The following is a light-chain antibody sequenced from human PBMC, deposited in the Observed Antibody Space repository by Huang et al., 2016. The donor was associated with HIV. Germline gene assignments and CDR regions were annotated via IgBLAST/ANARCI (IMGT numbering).Light chain of an antibody. CDR1: QSISNN. V-gene: IGKV3-15*01. CDR3: QQYNDWLSLT. CDR2: GAS. J-gene: IGKJ4*01. Sequence: EIVMTQPQATLSVSPGERATLSCRASQSISNNLAWYQQKPGQAPRLLVYGASTRATGVPVRFSGSGSGTVFTLTISSLQFEDSAVYYCQQYNDWLSLTFGGGTKVGIK.